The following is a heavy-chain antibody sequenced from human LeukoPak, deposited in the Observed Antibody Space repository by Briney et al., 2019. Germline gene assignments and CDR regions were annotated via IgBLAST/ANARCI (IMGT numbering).Heavy chain of an antibody. D-gene: IGHD6-13*01. Sequence: PSETLSLTCTVSGGSISSYYWSWIRQPPGKGLEWIGYIYYSGSTNYNPSLKSRVTISVDTSKNQFSLKLSSVTAADTAVYYCARGSTGDSSSWYRYWGQGTLVTVSS. J-gene: IGHJ4*02. V-gene: IGHV4-59*01. CDR3: ARGSTGDSSSWYRY. CDR2: IYYSGST. CDR1: GGSISSYY.